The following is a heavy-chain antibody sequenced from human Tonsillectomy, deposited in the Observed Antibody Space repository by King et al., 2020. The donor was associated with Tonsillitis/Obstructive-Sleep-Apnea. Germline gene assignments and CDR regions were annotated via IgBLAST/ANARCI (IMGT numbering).Heavy chain of an antibody. V-gene: IGHV3-30*18. D-gene: IGHD4-23*01. CDR2: ISYDGSNK. Sequence: QLVQSGGGVVQPGRSLRLSCAASGFTFSSYGMDWVRQAPGKGLEWVAVISYDGSNKYYSDSVKGRFTISRDNSKNTLYLQMNSLRPEDTAVYYCAKDQFGGTDADHAFDIWGQGTMVTVSS. CDR1: GFTFSSYG. J-gene: IGHJ3*02. CDR3: AKDQFGGTDADHAFDI.